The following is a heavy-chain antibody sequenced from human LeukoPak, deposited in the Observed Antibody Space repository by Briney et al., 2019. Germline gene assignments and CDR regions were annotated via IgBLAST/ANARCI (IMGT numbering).Heavy chain of an antibody. CDR1: GGSFSGYY. CDR2: INHSGST. V-gene: IGHV4-34*01. Sequence: SETQSLTCAVYGGSFSGYYWSWIRQPPGKGLEWIGEINHSGSTNYNPSLKSRVTISVDTSKNQFSLKLSSVTAADTAVYYCARSYGSGSYYKGNWFDPWGQGTLVTVSS. J-gene: IGHJ5*02. D-gene: IGHD3-10*01. CDR3: ARSYGSGSYYKGNWFDP.